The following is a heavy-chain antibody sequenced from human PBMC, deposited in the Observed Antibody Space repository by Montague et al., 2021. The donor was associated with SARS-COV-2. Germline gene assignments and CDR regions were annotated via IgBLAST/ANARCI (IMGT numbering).Heavy chain of an antibody. CDR1: GFTFSNYD. D-gene: IGHD3-16*02. V-gene: IGHV3-48*03. CDR2: ISTSAYTT. Sequence: SLRLSCVASGFTFSNYDMNWVRQAPGKGPEWISCISTSAYTTSYAGSVKGRFTISRDNGKNSLYLQMNSLRVEDTAVYYCTRDYRSIVGDGLDIWGQGTKVTVSS. J-gene: IGHJ3*02. CDR3: TRDYRSIVGDGLDI.